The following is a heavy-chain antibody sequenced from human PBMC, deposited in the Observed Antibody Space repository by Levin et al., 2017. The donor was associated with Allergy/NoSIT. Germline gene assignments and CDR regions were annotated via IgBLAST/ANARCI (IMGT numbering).Heavy chain of an antibody. V-gene: IGHV3-66*01. J-gene: IGHJ6*03. CDR2: IYRGGTT. D-gene: IGHD3-10*01. CDR3: ARRYYGLGTYYMDV. Sequence: GGSLRLSCAASGFTVSSNYMSWVRQAPGKGLEWVSLIYRGGTTYYEDSVRGRLPIPRDNSNNTLYLQMNSLRAEDTAVYYCARRYYGLGTYYMDVWGKGTTVTVAS. CDR1: GFTVSSNY.